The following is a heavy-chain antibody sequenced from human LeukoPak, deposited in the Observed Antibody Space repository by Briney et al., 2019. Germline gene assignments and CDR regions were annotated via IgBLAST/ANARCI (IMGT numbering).Heavy chain of an antibody. D-gene: IGHD6-13*01. CDR1: GGSFSGYY. Sequence: SETLSLTCAVYGGSFSGYYWSWIRQPPGKGLEWIGEINHSGSTNYNPSLKSRVTISVDASKNQFSLKLSSVTAADTAVYYCAGGRGSSWPFGYWGQGTLVTVSS. CDR2: INHSGST. J-gene: IGHJ4*02. CDR3: AGGRGSSWPFGY. V-gene: IGHV4-34*01.